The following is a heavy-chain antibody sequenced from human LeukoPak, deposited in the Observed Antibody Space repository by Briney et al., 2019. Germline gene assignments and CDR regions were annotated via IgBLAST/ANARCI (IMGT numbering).Heavy chain of an antibody. J-gene: IGHJ4*02. Sequence: GGSLRLSCAASGFTFSDYYMSWIRQAPGKGLEWISYISSSSSYTNYADSVKGRFTISRDNAKNSLYLQMNSLRAEDTAVYYCARGYASDFDYWGQGTLVTVSS. CDR3: ARGYASDFDY. V-gene: IGHV3-11*06. D-gene: IGHD3-16*01. CDR2: ISSSSSYT. CDR1: GFTFSDYY.